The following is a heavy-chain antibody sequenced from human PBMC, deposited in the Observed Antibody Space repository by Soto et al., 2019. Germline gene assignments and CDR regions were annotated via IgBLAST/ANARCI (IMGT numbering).Heavy chain of an antibody. J-gene: IGHJ6*02. CDR3: ARVSGNYYYYGMDV. Sequence: KVSCKASGGTFSSYAISWVRQAPGQGLEWMGGIIPIFGTANYAQKFQGRVTITADKSTSTAYMELSSLRSEDTAVYYCARVSGNYYYYGMDVWGQGTTVTVSS. V-gene: IGHV1-69*06. CDR2: IIPIFGTA. D-gene: IGHD3-3*02. CDR1: GGTFSSYA.